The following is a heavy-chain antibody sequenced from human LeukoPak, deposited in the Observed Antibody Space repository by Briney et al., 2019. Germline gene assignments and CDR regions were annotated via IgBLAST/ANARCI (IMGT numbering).Heavy chain of an antibody. V-gene: IGHV4-61*02. CDR3: ATGYSGSYYDYFDY. Sequence: SETLSLTCTVSGGSIKSASYSWTWIRQPAGKGLEWIGRIYTSGRTDYNPSLKSRVTISLDTSKNQFSLEMTSMTAADTAVYYCATGYSGSYYDYFDYWGQGTLVPVSS. J-gene: IGHJ4*02. CDR1: GGSIKSASYS. D-gene: IGHD1-26*01. CDR2: IYTSGRT.